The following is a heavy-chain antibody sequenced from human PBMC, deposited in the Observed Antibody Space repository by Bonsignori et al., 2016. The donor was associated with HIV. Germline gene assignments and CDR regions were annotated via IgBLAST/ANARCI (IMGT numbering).Heavy chain of an antibody. V-gene: IGHV3-74*01. CDR2: INSDGSST. J-gene: IGHJ5*02. CDR1: GFTFSSYW. CDR3: ARGAVGATAAP. D-gene: IGHD1-26*01. Sequence: GESLKISCAASGFTFSSYWMHWVRQAPGKGLVWVSRINSDGSSTSYADSVKGRFTISRDNAKNTLYLQMNSLRAEDTAVYYCARGAVGATAAPWGQGTLVTVSS.